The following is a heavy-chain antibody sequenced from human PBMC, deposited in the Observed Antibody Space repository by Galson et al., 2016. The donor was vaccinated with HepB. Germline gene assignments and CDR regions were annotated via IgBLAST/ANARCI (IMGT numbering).Heavy chain of an antibody. J-gene: IGHJ6*02. CDR3: ARGREFYYYGLDV. V-gene: IGHV3-33*01. Sequence: SLRLSCAASGFTFNNYGMHWVRQAPGKGLEWVAVIWYDGSNKYYADSVKGRFTISRDNSKNTLYLQMNSLRADDTAVYYCARGREFYYYGLDVWGQGTTVTVSS. CDR1: GFTFNNYG. D-gene: IGHD3-10*01. CDR2: IWYDGSNK.